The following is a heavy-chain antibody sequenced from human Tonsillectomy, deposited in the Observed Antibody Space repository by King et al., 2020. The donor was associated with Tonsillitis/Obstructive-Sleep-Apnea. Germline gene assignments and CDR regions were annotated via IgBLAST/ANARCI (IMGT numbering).Heavy chain of an antibody. CDR2: IYYSGST. Sequence: QLQESGPGLVKPSETLSLTCTVSGGSISSYYWSWIRQPPGKGLEWIGYIYYSGSTNYNPSLKSRVTISVDTSKNQFSLKLSSVTAADTAVYYCAGKIAAAGIVYFDYWGQGTLVTVSS. CDR1: GGSISSYY. CDR3: AGKIAAAGIVYFDY. V-gene: IGHV4-59*01. J-gene: IGHJ4*02. D-gene: IGHD6-13*01.